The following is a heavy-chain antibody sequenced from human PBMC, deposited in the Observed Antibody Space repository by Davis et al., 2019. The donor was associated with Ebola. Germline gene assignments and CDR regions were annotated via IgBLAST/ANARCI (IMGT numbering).Heavy chain of an antibody. CDR2: IKQDGSEK. CDR3: ARVGSVRRGYSYGFLDY. Sequence: GSLKLSCAASGFTFSNYWMSWVRQAPGKGLEWVANIKQDGSEKYYVDSVKGRFTISRDNAKNSLYLQMNSLRAEDTAVYYCARVGSVRRGYSYGFLDYWGQGTLVTVSS. V-gene: IGHV3-7*01. J-gene: IGHJ4*02. D-gene: IGHD5-18*01. CDR1: GFTFSNYW.